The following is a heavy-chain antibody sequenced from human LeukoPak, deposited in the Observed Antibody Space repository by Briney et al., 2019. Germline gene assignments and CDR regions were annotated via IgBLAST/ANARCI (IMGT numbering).Heavy chain of an antibody. CDR2: ISSSGNII. J-gene: IGHJ4*02. Sequence: KSGGSLRLSCAASGFTFSDYYMSWIRQAPGKGLEWVSYISSSGNIIYYAESVKGRSTISRDNAKNALYLQMNSLRPEDTAVYYCARVGPGKFYYDSSGPNDYWGQGTLVTVSS. V-gene: IGHV3-11*01. CDR1: GFTFSDYY. D-gene: IGHD3-22*01. CDR3: ARVGPGKFYYDSSGPNDY.